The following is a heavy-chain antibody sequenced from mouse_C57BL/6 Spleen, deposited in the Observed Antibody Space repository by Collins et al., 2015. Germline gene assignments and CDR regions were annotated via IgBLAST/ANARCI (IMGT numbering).Heavy chain of an antibody. CDR1: GFTFSSYA. CDR2: ISSGGST. V-gene: IGHV5-6-5*01. J-gene: IGHJ4*01. Sequence: EVKLVESGGGLVKPGGSLKLSCAASGFTFSSYAMSWVRQTPEKRLEWVASISSGGSTYYLDSVKGRFTISRDNARNILYLQMSSLRSEDTAMYYCARGYDGYYYAMDYWGQGTSVTVSS. CDR3: ARGYDGYYYAMDY. D-gene: IGHD2-3*01.